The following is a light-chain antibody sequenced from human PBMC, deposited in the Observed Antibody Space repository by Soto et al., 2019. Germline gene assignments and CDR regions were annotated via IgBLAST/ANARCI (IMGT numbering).Light chain of an antibody. CDR1: QSVSSN. V-gene: IGKV3-15*01. CDR3: QQYNHWPS. J-gene: IGKJ4*01. Sequence: EIVMTQSPATLSVSPGERATLSCRASQSVSSNLAWYQQKPGQAPRLLIYGASTRATGIPARFSGSGSGTEFTLTISILQSEDFVVYYCQQYNHWPSFGGGTKVEIK. CDR2: GAS.